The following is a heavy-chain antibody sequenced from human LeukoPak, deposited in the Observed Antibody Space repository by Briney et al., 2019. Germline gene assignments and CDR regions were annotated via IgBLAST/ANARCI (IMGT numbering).Heavy chain of an antibody. CDR1: GYSFKHYW. CDR2: IYPGDSDT. J-gene: IGHJ4*02. D-gene: IGHD1-26*01. Sequence: GESLKIPCKASGYSFKHYWIAWVRQMPEKGLEWMGIIYPGDSDTRYSPSFQGQVTISADKSISTAYLQWSSLKASDTAMYYCARPRTGIMGAYFDYWGQGTLVTVSS. CDR3: ARPRTGIMGAYFDY. V-gene: IGHV5-51*01.